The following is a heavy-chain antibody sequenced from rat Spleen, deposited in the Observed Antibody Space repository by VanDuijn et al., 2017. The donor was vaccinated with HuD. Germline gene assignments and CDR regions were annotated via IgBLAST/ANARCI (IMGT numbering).Heavy chain of an antibody. J-gene: IGHJ3*01. CDR2: IWTGGTT. CDR3: ARDQRYYSSHIPFAY. Sequence: QVQLKESGPGLVQPSQTLSLTCTVSGFSLTSYHVSWVRQPPGKGLEWMGVIWTGGTTAYNSLLKSRLSISRDTSKSQVFLKMSSLQTEDTATYYCARDQRYYSSHIPFAYWGQGTLVTVSS. V-gene: IGHV2-43*01. D-gene: IGHD1-2*01. CDR1: GFSLTSYH.